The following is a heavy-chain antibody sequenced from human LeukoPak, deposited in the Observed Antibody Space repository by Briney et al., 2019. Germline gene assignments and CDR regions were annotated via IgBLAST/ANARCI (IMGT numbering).Heavy chain of an antibody. V-gene: IGHV1-18*01. CDR1: GYTLTSYG. CDR2: ISGYNGNT. J-gene: IGHJ6*02. CDR3: ATLGDVLRLFPLISLDGMDV. D-gene: IGHD3-3*01. Sequence: ASVKVSCKASGYTLTSYGISWVRLAPGQGLEWMGWISGYNGNTNYAQKLQGRVTMTTDTSTSTAYMELRSLRSDDTAVYYCATLGDVLRLFPLISLDGMDVWGQGTTVTVSS.